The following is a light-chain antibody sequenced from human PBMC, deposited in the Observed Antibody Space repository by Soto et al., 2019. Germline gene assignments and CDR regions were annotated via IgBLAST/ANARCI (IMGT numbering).Light chain of an antibody. Sequence: DVLMTQSPSTLSASVGDRVTITCRASQSIGTWLAWYQQKPGGAPRLLIYDVSNLESGVPSRFSGSGSGPEFTLTITSLQPEDFGIYYCQQYDSSRTFGQGTKVDLK. CDR3: QQYDSSRT. CDR1: QSIGTW. V-gene: IGKV1-5*01. J-gene: IGKJ1*01. CDR2: DVS.